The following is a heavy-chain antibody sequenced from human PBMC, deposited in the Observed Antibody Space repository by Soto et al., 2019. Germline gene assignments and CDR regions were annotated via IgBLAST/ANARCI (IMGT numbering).Heavy chain of an antibody. CDR1: GFTFSSYG. Sequence: GGSLRLSCAASGFTFSSYGMHWVRQAPGKGLEWVAVIWYDGSNKYYADSVKGRFTISRDNSKNTLYLQMNSLRAEDTAVYYCARDRNYYYYGMDVWGQGTTVTVSS. J-gene: IGHJ6*02. CDR2: IWYDGSNK. V-gene: IGHV3-33*01. CDR3: ARDRNYYYYGMDV.